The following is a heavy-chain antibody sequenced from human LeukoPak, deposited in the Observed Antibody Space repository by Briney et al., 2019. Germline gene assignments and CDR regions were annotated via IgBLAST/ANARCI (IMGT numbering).Heavy chain of an antibody. J-gene: IGHJ5*02. V-gene: IGHV4-31*03. D-gene: IGHD5-24*01. CDR3: ARYRDGSGVGWFDP. CDR2: IYYSGST. Sequence: SQTLSLTCTVSGGSISSGGYYWSWIRQHPGKGLEWIGYIYYSGSTYYNPSLKSRVTISVDTSKNQFSLKLSSVTAADTAVYYCARYRDGSGVGWFDPWGQGTLVTVSS. CDR1: GGSISSGGYY.